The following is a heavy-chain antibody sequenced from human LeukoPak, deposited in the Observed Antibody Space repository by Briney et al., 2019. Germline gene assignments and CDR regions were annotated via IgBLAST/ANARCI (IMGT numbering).Heavy chain of an antibody. CDR2: ISGSGGST. CDR1: GFTFSSYA. Sequence: GGSLRLSCAASGFTFSSYAMSWVRQAPGKGLKWVSGISGSGGSTYYADSVKGRFTISRDNSKNTLYLQMNSLRAEDTAVYHCAKGSPAARSWFDPWGQGTLVTVSS. D-gene: IGHD2-15*01. CDR3: AKGSPAARSWFDP. V-gene: IGHV3-23*01. J-gene: IGHJ5*02.